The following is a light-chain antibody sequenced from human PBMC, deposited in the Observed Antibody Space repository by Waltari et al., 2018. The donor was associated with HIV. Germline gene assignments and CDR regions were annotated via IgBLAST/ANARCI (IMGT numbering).Light chain of an antibody. CDR1: NIERRN. J-gene: IGLJ2*01. CDR2: RNK. V-gene: IGLV3-9*01. CDR3: QVWDSSAVV. Sequence: YELSQPLSVSVTLGQTATINCGGSNIERRNVHWYQQRPGQAPVLIIYRNKNRPSDIPERFSGSNSGDTATLTVSGAQAGDEADYFCQVWDSSAVVFGGGTKPTVL.